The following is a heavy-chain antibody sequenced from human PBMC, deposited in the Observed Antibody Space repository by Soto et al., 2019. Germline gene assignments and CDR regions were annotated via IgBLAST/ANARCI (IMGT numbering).Heavy chain of an antibody. CDR3: VKNSGWFNT. D-gene: IGHD3-10*01. Sequence: GSLRLSCAASGFSFGSYALSWVRQAPGKGLEWLTTIEGSGEITYYADSVKGRFTISRDNSKSTVYLQMDSLTADDTAVYFCVKNSGWFNTWGQGTPVTVSS. CDR1: GFSFGSYA. V-gene: IGHV3-23*01. J-gene: IGHJ5*02. CDR2: IEGSGEIT.